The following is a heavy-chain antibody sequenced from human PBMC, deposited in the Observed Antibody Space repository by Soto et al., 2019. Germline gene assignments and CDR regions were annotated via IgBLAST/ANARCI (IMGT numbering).Heavy chain of an antibody. Sequence: PSETLSVLCTFSDTSITIFYWNWIRQPPGKRLEWIGSIYYTGSTNYNPSLKSRVTMSIDTSKNQLSLKLNSVTAAGTAVYYCPRGYYDGRHGMDVWGQGTTVTVSS. J-gene: IGHJ6*01. V-gene: IGHV4-59*01. CDR3: PRGYYDGRHGMDV. D-gene: IGHD3-16*01. CDR2: IYYTGST. CDR1: DTSITIFY.